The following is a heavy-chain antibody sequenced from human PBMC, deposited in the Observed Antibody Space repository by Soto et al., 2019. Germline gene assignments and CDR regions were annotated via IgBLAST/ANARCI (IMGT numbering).Heavy chain of an antibody. D-gene: IGHD3-16*01. CDR2: IYSGGST. CDR3: ARASPKKIWGSSGLVVRYDAFDI. Sequence: AGGALRLSRAASGFTVRSKYIRRVRQAPGKGLEWVSVIYSGGSTYYADSVKGRFTISRDNSKNTLYLQMNSLRAEDTAVYYCARASPKKIWGSSGLVVRYDAFDIWGQGTMVTVSS. CDR1: GFTVRSKY. J-gene: IGHJ3*02. V-gene: IGHV3-66*01.